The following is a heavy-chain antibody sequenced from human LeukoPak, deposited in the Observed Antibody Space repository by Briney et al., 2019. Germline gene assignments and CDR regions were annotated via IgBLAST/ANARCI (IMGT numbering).Heavy chain of an antibody. CDR3: ARRPVLQGLYYFDN. D-gene: IGHD2-8*01. V-gene: IGHV4-39*01. CDR1: GDSISSRNSY. Sequence: SETLSLTCTVSGDSISSRNSYWALIRQPPGKGLEWIGSISFTGSTYYNPSLKSRVTISGDTSKNQFSLKLSSVTAADTAVYYCARRPVLQGLYYFDNWGQGTLVTVSS. J-gene: IGHJ4*02. CDR2: ISFTGST.